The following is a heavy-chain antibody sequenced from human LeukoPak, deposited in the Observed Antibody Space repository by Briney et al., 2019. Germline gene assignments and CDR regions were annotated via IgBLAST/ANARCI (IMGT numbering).Heavy chain of an antibody. D-gene: IGHD2-15*01. V-gene: IGHV5-51*01. CDR1: GYSFTSYW. CDR2: IYPGDSDT. Sequence: GESLKISCKGSGYSFTSYWIGWVRQMPGKGLEWMGIIYPGDSDTRYSPSFQGQVTISADKSISTAYLQWSSLKASDTAMYYCARLAQDLQGWWYYYGMDVWGQGTTVTVSS. CDR3: ARLAQDLQGWWYYYGMDV. J-gene: IGHJ6*02.